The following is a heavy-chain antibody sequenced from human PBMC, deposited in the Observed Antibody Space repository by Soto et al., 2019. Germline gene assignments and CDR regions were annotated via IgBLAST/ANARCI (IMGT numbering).Heavy chain of an antibody. J-gene: IGHJ6*02. CDR2: INHSGVT. Sequence: SETLSLSCAVYGGSFSGYYWSWIRQPPGKGLEWIGEINHSGVTNYKPSLKRRVTISVDTSKNQFSLQLKSVTAADTALYYCARFSASYYYAMDVWGQGSTGTVSS. CDR1: GGSFSGYY. V-gene: IGHV4-34*01. D-gene: IGHD6-19*01. CDR3: ARFSASYYYAMDV.